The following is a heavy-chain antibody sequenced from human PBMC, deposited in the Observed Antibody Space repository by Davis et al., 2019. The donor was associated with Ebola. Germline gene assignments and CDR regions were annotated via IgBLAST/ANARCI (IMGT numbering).Heavy chain of an antibody. J-gene: IGHJ4*02. CDR1: GFTFSGSA. CDR2: IRSKANGYAT. Sequence: GESLKISCAASGFTFSGSAMHWVRQASGKGLEWVGRIRSKANGYATAYAASVKGRFTISRDDSKNTAYLQMNSLKTEDTAVYYCTITTVTLNYWGQGTLVTVSS. D-gene: IGHD4-17*01. V-gene: IGHV3-73*01. CDR3: TITTVTLNY.